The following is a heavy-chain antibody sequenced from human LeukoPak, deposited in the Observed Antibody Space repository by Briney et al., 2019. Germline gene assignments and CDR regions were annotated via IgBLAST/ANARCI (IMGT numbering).Heavy chain of an antibody. J-gene: IGHJ4*02. D-gene: IGHD3-22*01. Sequence: TGGSLRLSCAASGFIFSSHHMHWVRQPPGKGLEWVSAISPSSGTFYADSVKGRFTISRDNSKNTLYLQMNSLRAEDTAVYYCARPQSSSGYYWPFDDWGQGTLVTVSS. CDR3: ARPQSSSGYYWPFDD. CDR2: ISPSSGT. V-gene: IGHV3-23*01. CDR1: GFIFSSHH.